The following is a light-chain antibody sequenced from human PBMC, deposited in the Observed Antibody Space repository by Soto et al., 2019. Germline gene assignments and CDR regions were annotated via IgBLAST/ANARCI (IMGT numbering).Light chain of an antibody. Sequence: EIVMKQSPATLSVSPGERATRSCRASQSVSSNLAWYQQKPGQAPRLLIYGASTRATGIPARFSGSGSGTDFTLTISSRQSEDFPVYYCQQYNNWPPITFGQGTRLEIK. V-gene: IGKV3-15*01. CDR3: QQYNNWPPIT. J-gene: IGKJ5*01. CDR1: QSVSSN. CDR2: GAS.